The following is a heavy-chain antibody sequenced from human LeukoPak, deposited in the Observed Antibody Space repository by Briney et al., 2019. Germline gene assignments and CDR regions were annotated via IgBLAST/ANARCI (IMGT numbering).Heavy chain of an antibody. CDR3: ARQALLWFGGYGMDV. CDR1: GFTFSSYD. D-gene: IGHD3-10*01. V-gene: IGHV3-13*01. J-gene: IGHJ6*02. CDR2: IGTAGDT. Sequence: GESLRLSCAASGFTFSSYDMHWVRQATGKGLEWVSAIGTAGDTYYPGSVKGRFTISRENAKNSLYLQMNSLRAGDTAVYYCARQALLWFGGYGMDVWGQGTTVTVSS.